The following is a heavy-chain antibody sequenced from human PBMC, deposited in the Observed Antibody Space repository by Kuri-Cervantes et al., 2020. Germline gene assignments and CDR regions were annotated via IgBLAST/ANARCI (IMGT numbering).Heavy chain of an antibody. CDR1: GFTFSSYA. V-gene: IGHV3-30*02. CDR2: IRSGGSDK. Sequence: GESLKISCAASGFTFSSYAMSWVRQAPGKGLEWVAFIRSGGSDKYYADSVKGRFTISRDNSKSTLFLQLDSLRVEDTAIYYCAHMTMVTTGDFGHWGQGTLVTVSS. J-gene: IGHJ4*02. CDR3: AHMTMVTTGDFGH. D-gene: IGHD4-17*01.